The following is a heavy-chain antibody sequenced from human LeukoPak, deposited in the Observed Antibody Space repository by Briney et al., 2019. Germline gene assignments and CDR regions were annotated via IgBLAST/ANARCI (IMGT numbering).Heavy chain of an antibody. V-gene: IGHV3-21*01. CDR3: ARGDTPSHYDSSGYYKPTDY. CDR1: GFTFSSYS. Sequence: GGSLRLSCAASGFTFSSYSMNWVRQAPGKGLEWVSSISSSSYIYYADSVKGRFTISRDNAKNSLYLQMNSLRAEDTAVYYCARGDTPSHYDSSGYYKPTDYWGQGTLVTVSS. CDR2: ISSSSYI. J-gene: IGHJ4*02. D-gene: IGHD3-22*01.